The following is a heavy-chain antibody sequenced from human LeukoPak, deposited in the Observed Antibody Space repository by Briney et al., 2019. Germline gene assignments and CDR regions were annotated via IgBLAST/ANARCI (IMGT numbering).Heavy chain of an antibody. D-gene: IGHD6-13*01. V-gene: IGHV4-4*07. CDR2: IFSTGNT. CDR1: GGSISRHY. Sequence: SETLSLTCTVSGGSISRHYWRWIRNPAGKGLEWIGRIFSTGNTNVNPLYNPSLKSRVPMSLDTAKNPFSLHLITVTAADTAVYYCARGDGVEMYTSSWYAFHYWGQGILVTVSS. CDR3: ARGDGVEMYTSSWYAFHY. J-gene: IGHJ4*02.